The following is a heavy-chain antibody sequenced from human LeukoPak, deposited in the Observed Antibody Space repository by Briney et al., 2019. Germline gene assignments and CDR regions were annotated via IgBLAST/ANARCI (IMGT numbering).Heavy chain of an antibody. CDR3: ARAHDYDVMLDAFDI. D-gene: IGHD4-17*01. CDR2: IYYSGDT. CDR1: GGSISSYY. Sequence: SETLSLTCTVSGGSISSYYWSWIRQPPGKRLEWIGYIYYSGDTNYNPSLKSRVTISVDTSKSQFSLMLRSLTAADTAVYYCARAHDYDVMLDAFDIWGQGTMVTVSS. V-gene: IGHV4-59*01. J-gene: IGHJ3*02.